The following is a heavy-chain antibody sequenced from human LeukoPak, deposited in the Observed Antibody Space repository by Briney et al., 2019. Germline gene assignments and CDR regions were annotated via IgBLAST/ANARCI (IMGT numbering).Heavy chain of an antibody. D-gene: IGHD2/OR15-2a*01. J-gene: IGHJ4*02. CDR1: GFSLSGYW. Sequence: PGRSLTLSCPASGFSLSGYWMSWVRQAPGQGLEWVANIGKDGSWIHYADSVKGRFTISRDNPKNSLYLQMNSLRADDTAIYFCARDLDFYATDYWGQGPLVTVSS. V-gene: IGHV3-7*01. CDR2: IGKDGSWI. CDR3: ARDLDFYATDY.